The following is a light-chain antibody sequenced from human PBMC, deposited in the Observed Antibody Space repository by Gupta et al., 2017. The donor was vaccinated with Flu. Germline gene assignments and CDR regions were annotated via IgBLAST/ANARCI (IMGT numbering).Light chain of an antibody. CDR3: QSYDFDVI. Sequence: AVTTSCNRCDDSFARKFVQWYQKRPGSPPVTLIYEDDQRPSGVPERFSGSIDGSSGSASLTIAGLTSDDEAEYYWQSYDFDVIFGGGTKLTVL. CDR2: EDD. CDR1: DDSFARKF. J-gene: IGLJ2*01. V-gene: IGLV6-57*01.